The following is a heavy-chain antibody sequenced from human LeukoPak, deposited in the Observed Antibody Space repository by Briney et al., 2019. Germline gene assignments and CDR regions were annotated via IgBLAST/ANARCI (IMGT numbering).Heavy chain of an antibody. V-gene: IGHV3-21*01. J-gene: IGHJ4*02. CDR1: GFTFSRYS. Sequence: GGSLRLSCAASGFTFSRYSMNWARHAPGKGLEWVSSISSTSTYTYYADSLIGRFTLSRDNAHNSLYLQMNRLRAEDTAVYYGVRDLEYSSSSVSARSFHYWVQGTLVTVSS. D-gene: IGHD6-6*01. CDR2: ISSTSTYT. CDR3: VRDLEYSSSSVSARSFHY.